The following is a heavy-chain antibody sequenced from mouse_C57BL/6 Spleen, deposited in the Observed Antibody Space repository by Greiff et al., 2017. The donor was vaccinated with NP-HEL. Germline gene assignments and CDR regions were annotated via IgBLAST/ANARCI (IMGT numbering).Heavy chain of an antibody. V-gene: IGHV1-18*01. Sequence: VQLKQSGPELVKPGASVKIPCKASGYTFTDYNMDWVKQSHGKSLEWIGDINPNNGGTIYNQKFKGKATLTVDKSSSTAYMELRSLTSEDTAVYYCARIIGSYWYFDVWGTGTTVTVSS. J-gene: IGHJ1*03. CDR3: ARIIGSYWYFDV. CDR2: INPNNGGT. CDR1: GYTFTDYN.